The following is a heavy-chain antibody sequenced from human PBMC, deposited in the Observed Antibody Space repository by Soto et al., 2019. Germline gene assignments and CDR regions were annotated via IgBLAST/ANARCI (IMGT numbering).Heavy chain of an antibody. J-gene: IGHJ5*02. CDR1: GGSISSGGYY. V-gene: IGHV4-31*01. CDR2: IYYSGST. Sequence: QVQLQESGPGLVKPSQTLSLTCTVSGGSISSGGYYWTWIRQHPGKGLEWIGYIYYSGSTYYNPXLXXXXTXSXXTXXXXXSXXXSXVTAADTAVYXCARSVFPWGQGTLVTVSS. CDR3: ARSVFP.